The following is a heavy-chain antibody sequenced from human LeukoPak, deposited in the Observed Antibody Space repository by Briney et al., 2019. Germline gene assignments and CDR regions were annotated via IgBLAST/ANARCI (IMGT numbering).Heavy chain of an antibody. CDR3: ARTWAEYSYGYSSYYYYMDV. J-gene: IGHJ6*03. CDR1: GYSFTSYW. D-gene: IGHD5-18*01. CDR2: IYPGDSDT. Sequence: GESLKISCKGSGYSFTSYWIGWVRQMPGKGLEWMGIIYPGDSDTRYSPSFQGQVTISADKSISTAYLQWSSLKASDTAMYYCARTWAEYSYGYSSYYYYMDVWGKGTTVTVSS. V-gene: IGHV5-51*01.